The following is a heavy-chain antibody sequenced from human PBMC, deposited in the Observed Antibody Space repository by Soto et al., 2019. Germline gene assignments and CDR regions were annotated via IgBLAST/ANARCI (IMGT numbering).Heavy chain of an antibody. Sequence: SETLSLTCTVSGGSIRSYYWSWIRQPPGKGLEWIGYIYYSGSTNYNPSLKSRVTISVDTSKNQFSLKLSSVTAADTAVYYCARRIVATETFYYWGQGTLVTVSS. CDR3: ARRIVATETFYY. J-gene: IGHJ4*02. V-gene: IGHV4-59*01. CDR2: IYYSGST. D-gene: IGHD5-12*01. CDR1: GGSIRSYY.